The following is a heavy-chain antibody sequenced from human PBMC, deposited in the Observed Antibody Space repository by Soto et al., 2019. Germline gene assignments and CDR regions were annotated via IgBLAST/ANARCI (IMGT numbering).Heavy chain of an antibody. D-gene: IGHD6-13*01. V-gene: IGHV3-30*03. J-gene: IGHJ5*02. CDR1: GFTFTSYG. CDR3: AMDARIAVAKGALCNWFDP. CDR2: ISYDGFNR. Sequence: QVQLVESGGGVVQPGRSLRLSCAASGFTFTSYGMHWVRQAPGKGLEWVAVISYDGFNRYYGDSVKGRFTISRDDSKNTLYLQLNSLRPEDTAVYYCAMDARIAVAKGALCNWFDPWGPGTLVTVSS.